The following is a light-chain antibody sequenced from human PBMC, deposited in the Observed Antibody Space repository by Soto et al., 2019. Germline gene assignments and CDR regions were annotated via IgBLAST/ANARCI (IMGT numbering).Light chain of an antibody. V-gene: IGKV1-5*01. CDR1: ESISTW. J-gene: IGKJ1*01. Sequence: PSTLSASVGYRVTITCRASESISTWLAWYQQRPGEAPKSLIYDRSILEPGVPSRFSGSGSGTEFTLTISSLQSDDFATYYCQQYDNNPWTFGQGTKVDI. CDR3: QQYDNNPWT. CDR2: DRS.